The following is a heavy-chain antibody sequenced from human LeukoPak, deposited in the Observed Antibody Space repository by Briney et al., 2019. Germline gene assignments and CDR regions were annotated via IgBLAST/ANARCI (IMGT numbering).Heavy chain of an antibody. CDR2: IIPIFGTA. CDR3: AREVDYDYVWGSYRYNPPLDY. Sequence: ASVKVSCKASGGTFSSYAISWVRQAPGQGLEWMGRIIPIFGTANYAQKFQGRVTITTDESTSTAYMELGSLRSEDTAVYYCAREVDYDYVWGSYRYNPPLDYWGQGTLVTVSS. V-gene: IGHV1-69*05. D-gene: IGHD3-16*02. CDR1: GGTFSSYA. J-gene: IGHJ4*02.